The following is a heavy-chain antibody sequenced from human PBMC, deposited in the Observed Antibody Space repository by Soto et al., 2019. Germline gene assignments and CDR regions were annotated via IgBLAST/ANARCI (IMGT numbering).Heavy chain of an antibody. J-gene: IGHJ3*02. D-gene: IGHD3-3*01. CDR3: ARGMEAFDI. CDR1: GFNFSSYW. CDR2: IKQDGSEK. Sequence: GGSLRLSCAASGFNFSSYWMSWVRQAPGKGMEWVANIKQDGSEKYYVDSVKGRFTISRDNAKNSLYLQMNSLRAEDTAVYYCARGMEAFDIWGQGTMVTVSS. V-gene: IGHV3-7*01.